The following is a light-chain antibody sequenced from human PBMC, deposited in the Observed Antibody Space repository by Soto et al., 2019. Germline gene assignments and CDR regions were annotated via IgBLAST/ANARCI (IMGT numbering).Light chain of an antibody. Sequence: DIQMTQSPSTLSASVGDRVTITCRASQSISSWLAWYQQKPGKAPKLLIYKASSLETGVPSRFSGSGSGTEFTLTISSLQPDDFATYYCQHYSGYPWTFRQATTVHI. CDR2: KAS. J-gene: IGKJ1*01. V-gene: IGKV1-5*03. CDR3: QHYSGYPWT. CDR1: QSISSW.